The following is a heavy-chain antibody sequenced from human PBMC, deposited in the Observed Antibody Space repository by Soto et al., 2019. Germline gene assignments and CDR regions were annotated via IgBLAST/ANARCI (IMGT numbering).Heavy chain of an antibody. Sequence: PGGSLRLSCSVSGFTFSSYAMHWVRQAPGKGLEYASSISSDGRSTYYADSVKGRFTISRDNSKNTLYLQMNGLRADDTAMYYCVKDRYIDYWGQGTLVTVYS. CDR3: VKDRYIDY. CDR2: ISSDGRST. V-gene: IGHV3-64D*06. CDR1: GFTFSSYA. J-gene: IGHJ4*02.